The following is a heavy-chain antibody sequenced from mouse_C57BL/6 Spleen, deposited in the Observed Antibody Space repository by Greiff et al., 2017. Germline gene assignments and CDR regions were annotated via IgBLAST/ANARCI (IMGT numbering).Heavy chain of an antibody. CDR2: IYPGNSDT. V-gene: IGHV1-5*01. CDR1: GYTFTSYW. Sequence: EVQLQQSGTVLARPGASVKMSCKTSGYTFTSYWMHWVKQRPGQGLEWIGAIYPGNSDTSYNQKFKGKAKLTAVTSASTAYMELSSLTNEDSAVYYCTAIDYDVGAMDYWGQGTSVTVSS. CDR3: TAIDYDVGAMDY. J-gene: IGHJ4*01. D-gene: IGHD2-4*01.